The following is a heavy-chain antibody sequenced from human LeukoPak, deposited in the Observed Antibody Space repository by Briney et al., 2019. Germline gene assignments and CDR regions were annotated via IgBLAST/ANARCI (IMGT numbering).Heavy chain of an antibody. Sequence: ETLSLTCTVSGGSISSYYWSWIRQPPGKGLEWVSAISGSGGSTYYADSVKGRFTISRDNSKNTLYLQMNSLRAEDTAVYYCAKVPPRITMIVVVGAFDIWGQGTMVTVSS. V-gene: IGHV3-23*01. CDR3: AKVPPRITMIVVVGAFDI. J-gene: IGHJ3*02. CDR2: ISGSGGST. D-gene: IGHD3-22*01. CDR1: GGSISSYY.